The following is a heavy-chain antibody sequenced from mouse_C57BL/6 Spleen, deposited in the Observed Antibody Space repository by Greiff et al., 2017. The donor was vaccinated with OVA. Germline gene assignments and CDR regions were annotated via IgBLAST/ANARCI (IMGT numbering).Heavy chain of an antibody. V-gene: IGHV1-75*01. D-gene: IGHD2-10*02. CDR2: IFPGSGST. Sequence: VQLQQSGPELVKPGASVKISCKASGYTFTDYYINWVKQRPGQGLEWIGWIFPGSGSTYYNEKFKGKATLTVDTSSSTAYMLLSSLTSEDSAVFFCARQRYGNYLRGFDYWDQGTTLTVSS. CDR1: GYTFTDYY. CDR3: ARQRYGNYLRGFDY. J-gene: IGHJ2*01.